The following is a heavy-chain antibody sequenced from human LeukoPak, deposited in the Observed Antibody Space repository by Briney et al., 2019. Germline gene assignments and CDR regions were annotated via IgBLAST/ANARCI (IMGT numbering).Heavy chain of an antibody. CDR1: GGSISSGNYY. V-gene: IGHV4-39*01. CDR3: ARLFAVVTRFFDY. D-gene: IGHD3-3*01. Sequence: SETLSLTCTVSGGSISSGNYYWDWIRQPPGKGLEWLATIYYNGSTYYNPSLKSRVTISVDTSTNQFSLKLSSVTAADTAVYYCARLFAVVTRFFDYWGQGMLVTVSS. J-gene: IGHJ4*02. CDR2: IYYNGST.